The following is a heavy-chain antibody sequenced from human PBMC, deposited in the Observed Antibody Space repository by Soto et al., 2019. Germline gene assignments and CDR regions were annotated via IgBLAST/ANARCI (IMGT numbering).Heavy chain of an antibody. CDR2: IYSGGST. CDR1: GFTVSSNY. D-gene: IGHD1-1*01. Sequence: GSLRLSCAASGFTVSSNYMSWVRQAPGKGLEWVSVIYSGGSTYYADSVKGRFTISRHNSKNTLYLQMNSLRAEDTAVYYCARDGSERGDYYFDYWGQGTLVTVSS. J-gene: IGHJ4*02. V-gene: IGHV3-53*04. CDR3: ARDGSERGDYYFDY.